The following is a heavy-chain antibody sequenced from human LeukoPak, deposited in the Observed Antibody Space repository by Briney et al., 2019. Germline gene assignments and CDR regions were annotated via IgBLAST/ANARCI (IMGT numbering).Heavy chain of an antibody. D-gene: IGHD1-26*01. CDR2: IRYDGSNK. Sequence: GGSLRLSCAASGYTFSNFAMHWVRQAPGKGLEWVSFIRYDGSNKYYADSVKGRFTISRDNSKNTLYLQMNSLRAEDTAVYYCAKTTIVGVTVDAFDIWGQGTMVTVSS. CDR3: AKTTIVGVTVDAFDI. J-gene: IGHJ3*02. CDR1: GYTFSNFA. V-gene: IGHV3-30*02.